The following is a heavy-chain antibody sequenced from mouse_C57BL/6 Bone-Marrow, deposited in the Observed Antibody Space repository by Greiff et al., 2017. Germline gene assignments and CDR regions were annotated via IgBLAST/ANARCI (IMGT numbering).Heavy chain of an antibody. CDR1: GYSITSGYY. D-gene: IGHD3-2*02. Sequence: EVHLVESGPGLVKPSHSLSLTCSVTGYSITSGYYWNWIRQLPGNKLEWMGYIRYDGSNNYNPSLKNRTSITPDTSTNQFFLQLNSVTTEDTATYYCGRNSRQLRPAFADWGQGTLVTVSA. CDR3: GRNSRQLRPAFAD. J-gene: IGHJ3*01. V-gene: IGHV3-6*01. CDR2: IRYDGSN.